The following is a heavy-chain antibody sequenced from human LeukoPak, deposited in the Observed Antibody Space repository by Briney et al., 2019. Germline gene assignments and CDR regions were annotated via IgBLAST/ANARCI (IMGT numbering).Heavy chain of an antibody. CDR3: ARDIDSGGYYGY. CDR1: GGTFSSYA. CDR2: TIPILGIA. Sequence: SVTVSCKASGGTFSSYAISWVRQAPGQGLEWMGRTIPILGIANYAQKFQGRVTITADKSTSTAYMELSSLRSEDTAVYYCARDIDSGGYYGYWGQGTLVTVSS. V-gene: IGHV1-69*04. J-gene: IGHJ4*02. D-gene: IGHD3-10*01.